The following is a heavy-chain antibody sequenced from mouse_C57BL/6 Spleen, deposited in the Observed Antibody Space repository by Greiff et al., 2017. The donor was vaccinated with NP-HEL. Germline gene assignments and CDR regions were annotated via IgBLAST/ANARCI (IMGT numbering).Heavy chain of an antibody. J-gene: IGHJ2*01. Sequence: EVQRVESGPGLVKPSQSLSLTCSVTGYSITSGYYWNWIRQFPGNKLEWMGYISYDGSNNYNPSLKNRISITRDTSKNQFFLKLNSVTTEDTATYYCAREGYSNPYYFDYWGQGTTLTVSS. CDR2: ISYDGSN. V-gene: IGHV3-6*01. CDR1: GYSITSGYY. D-gene: IGHD2-5*01. CDR3: AREGYSNPYYFDY.